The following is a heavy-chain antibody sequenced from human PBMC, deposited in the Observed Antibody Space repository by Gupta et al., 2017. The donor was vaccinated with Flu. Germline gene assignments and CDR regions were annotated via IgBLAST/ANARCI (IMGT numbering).Heavy chain of an antibody. D-gene: IGHD2-15*01. J-gene: IGHJ5*02. V-gene: IGHV4-34*02. Sequence: QVQLQQWGAGLLKPSETLSLTCAVSGGSFSHHYWSWIRQPPGKGLEWIGDINHSGSTNYNPSLKSRVTISIDTSMNQFSLNLSSVTAADTAVYYCARGSYCTGGNCYNNWFEPWGQGTLVTVSS. CDR2: INHSGST. CDR1: GGSFSHHY. CDR3: ARGSYCTGGNCYNNWFEP.